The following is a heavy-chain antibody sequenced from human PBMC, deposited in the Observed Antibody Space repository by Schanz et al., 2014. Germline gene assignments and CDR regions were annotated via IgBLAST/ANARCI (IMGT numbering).Heavy chain of an antibody. J-gene: IGHJ4*02. CDR2: IKGKTDGGTA. CDR1: GLTFTSAW. D-gene: IGHD2-15*01. Sequence: EVQLVESGGGLVKPGGSLRLSCATSGLTFTSAWMSWVRQAPGKGLEWVGRIKGKTDGGTADYAAPMKGRFTISRDSSKNTLFLQMNSLRTEDTAVYYCARLDPYCRSGTCSRAFDFWGQGTLXTVSS. V-gene: IGHV3-15*01. CDR3: ARLDPYCRSGTCSRAFDF.